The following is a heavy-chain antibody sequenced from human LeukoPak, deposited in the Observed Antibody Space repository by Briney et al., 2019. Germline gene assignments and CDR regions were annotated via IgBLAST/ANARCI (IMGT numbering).Heavy chain of an antibody. Sequence: SDTLSLTCTVSGGSISSYYWSWIRQPPGKGLEWIGYIYYSGSTNYNPSLKSRVTISVDTSKNQFSLKLSSVTAADTAVYYCARDGGSRSGYYQYWGQGTLVTVSS. J-gene: IGHJ4*02. D-gene: IGHD3-22*01. V-gene: IGHV4-59*01. CDR3: ARDGGSRSGYYQY. CDR1: GGSISSYY. CDR2: IYYSGST.